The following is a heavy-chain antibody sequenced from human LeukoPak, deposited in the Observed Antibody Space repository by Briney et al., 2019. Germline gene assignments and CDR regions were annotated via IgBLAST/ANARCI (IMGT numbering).Heavy chain of an antibody. CDR1: GGSISSTNHY. CDR3: ARLGRGYCSGSNCYWFDY. D-gene: IGHD2-15*01. CDR2: IHYSGST. J-gene: IGHJ4*02. V-gene: IGHV4-39*01. Sequence: SETLSLTCTVSGGSISSTNHYWGWIRQPPGKGLEWIGSIHYSGSTSYNASLKSRVTISVDTSKTQFSLKTTSVTAADTGVYYCARLGRGYCSGSNCYWFDYWGQGTLVTVSS.